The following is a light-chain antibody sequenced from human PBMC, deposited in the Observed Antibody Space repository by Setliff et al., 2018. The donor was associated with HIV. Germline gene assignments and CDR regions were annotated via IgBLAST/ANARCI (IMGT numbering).Light chain of an antibody. CDR1: ATDIGNYES. CDR3: CSYVNGDTWI. Sequence: QSVLTQPASVSGSPGQSITISCTGSATDIGNYESVSWYQQHPGEVPKRLIYDVTKRPSGISSRFSGSKSGNTASLTISGLQTEDEAAYYCCSYVNGDTWIFAGGTKVTVL. V-gene: IGLV2-23*02. J-gene: IGLJ2*01. CDR2: DVT.